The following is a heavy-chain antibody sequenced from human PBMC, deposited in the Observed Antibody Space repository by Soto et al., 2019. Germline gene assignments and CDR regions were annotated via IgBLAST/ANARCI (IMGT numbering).Heavy chain of an antibody. CDR3: AREKDNVPHPGY. CDR1: GGTFSSYA. V-gene: IGHV1-69*01. D-gene: IGHD2-15*01. Sequence: QVQLVQSGAEVKKPGSSVKVSCKASGGTFSSYAISWVRQAPGQGLEWMGGIIPIFGTANYAQKFQGRVTMTAAEATTAAHMELTTLSSEGSAVYYCAREKDNVPHPGYGGQGTVVT. CDR2: IIPIFGTA. J-gene: IGHJ1*01.